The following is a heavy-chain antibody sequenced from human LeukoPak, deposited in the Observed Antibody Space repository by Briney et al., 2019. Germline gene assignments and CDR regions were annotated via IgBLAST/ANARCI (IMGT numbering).Heavy chain of an antibody. CDR2: MNPNSGNT. CDR1: GYSFSNFA. Sequence: GASVKVSCKASGYSFSNFALNWVRQATGQGLEWMGWMNPNSGNTGYAQKFQGRVTMTRNISISTAYMELSSLRSEDTAVYYCARSRGRGYYYYMDVWGKGTTVTISS. V-gene: IGHV1-8*01. J-gene: IGHJ6*03. D-gene: IGHD3-10*01. CDR3: ARSRGRGYYYYMDV.